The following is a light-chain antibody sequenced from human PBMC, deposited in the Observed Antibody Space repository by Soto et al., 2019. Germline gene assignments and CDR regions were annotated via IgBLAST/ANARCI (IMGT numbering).Light chain of an antibody. CDR2: GAS. J-gene: IGKJ2*01. V-gene: IGKV3-15*01. Sequence: EIVMTQSPATLSVSPGERATLSCRASQSVSNSLAWYQRKPGQAPRLLIYGASTRATGIPATFSGSGSGTEFTLTISSLQSEDFVVYYCQQYSNWPYTFGQGTKLEI. CDR1: QSVSNS. CDR3: QQYSNWPYT.